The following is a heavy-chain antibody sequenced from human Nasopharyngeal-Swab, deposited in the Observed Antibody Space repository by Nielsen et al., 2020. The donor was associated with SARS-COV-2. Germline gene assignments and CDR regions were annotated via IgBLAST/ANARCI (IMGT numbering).Heavy chain of an antibody. J-gene: IGHJ6*02. CDR2: INPSGGST. CDR1: GYTFTSNS. CDR3: ARRSVLGRGIAGTTRLGGMDV. D-gene: IGHD1-20*01. V-gene: IGHV1-46*01. Sequence: ASVKVSCKASGYTFTSNSMDWVRQAPGQGLEWMGMINPSGGSTKHAQTFKGRVTMTRDTSTSTVYMELSSLRSEDTAVYYCARRSVLGRGIAGTTRLGGMDVWGQGTTVTVSS.